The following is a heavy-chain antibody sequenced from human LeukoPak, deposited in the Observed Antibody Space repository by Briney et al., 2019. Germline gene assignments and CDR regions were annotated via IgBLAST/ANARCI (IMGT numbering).Heavy chain of an antibody. Sequence: SETLSLTCTVSGGSISSYYWSWIRQPPGKGLEWIGYIYHTGDTNYNPSLKSRVTMSVDTSKNQFSLKLRSVTAADTAVYYCARPSYDGSGAYAFDIWGQGTLVTVSS. CDR3: ARPSYDGSGAYAFDI. CDR2: IYHTGDT. D-gene: IGHD3-22*01. CDR1: GGSISSYY. J-gene: IGHJ3*02. V-gene: IGHV4-59*08.